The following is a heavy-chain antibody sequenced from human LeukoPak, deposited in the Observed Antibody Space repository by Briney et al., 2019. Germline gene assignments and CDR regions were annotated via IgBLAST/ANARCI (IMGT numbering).Heavy chain of an antibody. Sequence: SETLSLTCTVSGGSISSYYWSWIRQPPGKGLEWIGYIYTSGSTNYNPSLKSRVTISVDTSKNQFSLKLSSVTAADTAVYYCATSPPFGEWPRFDYRGQGTLVTVSS. D-gene: IGHD3-10*01. V-gene: IGHV4-4*09. CDR3: ATSPPFGEWPRFDY. J-gene: IGHJ4*02. CDR2: IYTSGST. CDR1: GGSISSYY.